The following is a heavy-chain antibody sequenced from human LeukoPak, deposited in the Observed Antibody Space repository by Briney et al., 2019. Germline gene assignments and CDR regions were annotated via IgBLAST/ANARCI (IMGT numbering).Heavy chain of an antibody. V-gene: IGHV3-30*18. D-gene: IGHD6-13*01. J-gene: IGHJ4*02. CDR1: GFTFSTYG. CDR3: AKGGGTGYSSSWYSN. CDR2: ISFDRSNK. Sequence: QPGGSLRLSCAASGFTFSTYGMHWVRQAPGKGLEWVAVISFDRSNKFYADSVKGRFTISRDNSKNTLYLQMNSLRPEDTALYYCAKGGGTGYSSSWYSNWGQGTLVTVSS.